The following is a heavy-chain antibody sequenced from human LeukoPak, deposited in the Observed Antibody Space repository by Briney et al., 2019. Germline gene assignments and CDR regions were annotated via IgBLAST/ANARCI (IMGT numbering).Heavy chain of an antibody. Sequence: SETLSLTCTVSGGSISSYYWSWIRQPPGKGLEWIGYIYTSGSTNYNPSLESRVTISVDTSKNQFSLRLSSVTAADTAVYYCARHSVVPTAFDYRGQGTLVTVSS. CDR2: IYTSGST. CDR1: GGSISSYY. CDR3: ARHSVVPTAFDY. J-gene: IGHJ4*02. D-gene: IGHD2-2*01. V-gene: IGHV4-4*09.